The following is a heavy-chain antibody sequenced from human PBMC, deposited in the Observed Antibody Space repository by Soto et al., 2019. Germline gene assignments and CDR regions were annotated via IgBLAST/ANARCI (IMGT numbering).Heavy chain of an antibody. Sequence: QVQLVQSGAEVKKPGASVKVSCKASGYTFTSYGISWVRQAPGQGLEWMGWISAYNGNTNYAQKLQGRVTMTPDTSTSTAYMELRSLRSDDTAVYYCARSHCISTSCYYWHAFDIWGQGTMVTVSS. V-gene: IGHV1-18*01. CDR1: GYTFTSYG. CDR2: ISAYNGNT. J-gene: IGHJ3*02. D-gene: IGHD2-2*01. CDR3: ARSHCISTSCYYWHAFDI.